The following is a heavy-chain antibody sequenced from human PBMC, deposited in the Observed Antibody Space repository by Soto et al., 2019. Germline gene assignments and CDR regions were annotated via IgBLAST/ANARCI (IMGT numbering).Heavy chain of an antibody. D-gene: IGHD6-19*01. J-gene: IGHJ4*02. Sequence: APVKVSCKASGYRFTTYQMHWVRQAPGQGLEWMGTINPSGGSTSYAQRFQGRVTMTRDTSTSTVYMQLSSLRSEDTALYYCARGDSNGWYFDYWGQGTLVTVSS. CDR2: INPSGGST. CDR1: GYRFTTYQ. CDR3: ARGDSNGWYFDY. V-gene: IGHV1-46*01.